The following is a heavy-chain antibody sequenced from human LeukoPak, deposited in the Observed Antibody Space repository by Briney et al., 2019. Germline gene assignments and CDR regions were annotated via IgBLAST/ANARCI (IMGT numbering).Heavy chain of an antibody. Sequence: SETLSLTCTVSGGSISSYWSWIRQPAGKGLEWIGRIYGSGSTNYNPSLKSRVTMSLDTSKNQFSLKLSSVTAADTAMYYCARHRCSGGSCYPMNWFDPWGQGTLVTVSS. D-gene: IGHD2-15*01. CDR1: GGSISSY. V-gene: IGHV4-4*07. J-gene: IGHJ5*02. CDR3: ARHRCSGGSCYPMNWFDP. CDR2: IYGSGST.